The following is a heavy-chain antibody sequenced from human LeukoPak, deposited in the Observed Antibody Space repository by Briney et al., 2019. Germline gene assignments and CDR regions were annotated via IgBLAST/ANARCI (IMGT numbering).Heavy chain of an antibody. CDR2: IRPDGGGS. CDR1: GFTFRSNW. V-gene: IGHV3-74*01. Sequence: GGSLRLSCAASGFTFRSNWMHWVRQAPGKGLVWVSRIRPDGGGSNYADSVKGRFTISRDNAKNTVYLQMNGLRAEDTAIYYCTRGRSGANPNGLDIWGQGTMVTVSS. J-gene: IGHJ3*02. CDR3: TRGRSGANPNGLDI. D-gene: IGHD2-8*01.